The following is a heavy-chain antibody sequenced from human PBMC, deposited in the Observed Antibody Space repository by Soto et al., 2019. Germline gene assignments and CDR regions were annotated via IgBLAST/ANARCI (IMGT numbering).Heavy chain of an antibody. Sequence: QVQLVQSGAEVKKPGSSVKVSCKASGGTFSNYTINWVRQAPGQGVEWMGRFIPILSIANYAQKFQGRVTRTADQAPSHAYVELSRQRSDDTAVGYGARGDGGEWGFDPWGQGTLVTVSS. V-gene: IGHV1-69*02. J-gene: IGHJ5*02. CDR3: ARGDGGEWGFDP. CDR1: GGTFSNYT. CDR2: FIPILSIA. D-gene: IGHD3-10*01.